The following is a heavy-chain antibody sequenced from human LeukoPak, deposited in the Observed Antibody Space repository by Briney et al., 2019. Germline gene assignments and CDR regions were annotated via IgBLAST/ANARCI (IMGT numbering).Heavy chain of an antibody. CDR1: GGSFSGYY. V-gene: IGHV4-34*01. CDR2: INHSGST. D-gene: IGHD1-1*01. J-gene: IGHJ6*02. Sequence: PSETLSLTCAANGGSFSGYYWSWNRQPPGKGLEWIGEINHSGSTNYNPSLKSRVTISVDTSKNQISLKLSSVTAADTAVYYCARGTTRDYGMDVWGQGTTVTVSS. CDR3: ARGTTRDYGMDV.